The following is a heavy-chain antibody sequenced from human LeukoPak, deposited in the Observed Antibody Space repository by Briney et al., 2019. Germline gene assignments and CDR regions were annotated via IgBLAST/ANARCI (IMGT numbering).Heavy chain of an antibody. CDR1: GYTFTSYE. V-gene: IGHV1-8*01. D-gene: IGHD3-9*01. J-gene: IGHJ5*02. Sequence: ASVKVSCKASGYTFTSYEINWVRQATGQGLEWMGWLSPNSGNTGYAQKFQGRVTMTRNTSISTAYMELSSLRSEDTAVYYCARTAYWDISTGYSERGWFDPWGQGTLVTVSS. CDR2: LSPNSGNT. CDR3: ARTAYWDISTGYSERGWFDP.